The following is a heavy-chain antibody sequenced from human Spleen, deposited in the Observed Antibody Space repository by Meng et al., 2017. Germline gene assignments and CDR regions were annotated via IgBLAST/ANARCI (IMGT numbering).Heavy chain of an antibody. CDR2: IYYSGST. CDR1: GCSIISVCYF. J-gene: IGHJ4*02. D-gene: IGHD4-11*01. V-gene: IGHV4-31*11. Sequence: QLPLQEPGSGLVKPSPTLSLTCAISGCSIISVCYFWSWIRQRPGEGLEDIGYIYYSGSTYYNPSLKSRVTISVDTSVNQFSLKLSSVTAADTAVYYCARGPTTMAHDFDYWGQGTLVTVSS. CDR3: ARGPTTMAHDFDY.